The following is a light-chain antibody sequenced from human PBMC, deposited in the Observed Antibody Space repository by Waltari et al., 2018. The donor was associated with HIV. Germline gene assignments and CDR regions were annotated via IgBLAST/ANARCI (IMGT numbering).Light chain of an antibody. V-gene: IGLV1-47*01. CDR3: VGWDSRLSGYV. Sequence: QSVLTQPPSASGTPGPRVTISCSASSSHIENDNAYGYQQLTGAAPRLLIYKDTQRPSGVPDRFTGSKSGTSASLAISGLRSEDEADYYCVGWDSRLSGYVFGSGTKVTVL. J-gene: IGLJ1*01. CDR2: KDT. CDR1: SSHIENDN.